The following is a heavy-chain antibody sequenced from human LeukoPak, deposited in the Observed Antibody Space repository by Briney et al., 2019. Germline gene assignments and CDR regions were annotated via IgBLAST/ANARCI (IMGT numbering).Heavy chain of an antibody. CDR2: ISAYNGNT. J-gene: IGHJ4*02. D-gene: IGHD3-16*02. Sequence: ASVKVSCKASGYTFTSYGISWVRQAPGQGLEWMGWISAYNGNTNYAQKLQGRVTMTTDTSTSTAYMELRSLRSDDTAVYYCARDGRVTFGGVIVMTSFFFDYWGQGILVTVSS. CDR3: ARDGRVTFGGVIVMTSFFFDY. V-gene: IGHV1-18*01. CDR1: GYTFTSYG.